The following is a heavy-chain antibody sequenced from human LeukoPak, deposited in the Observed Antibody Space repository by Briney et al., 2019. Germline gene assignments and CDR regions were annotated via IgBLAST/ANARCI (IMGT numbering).Heavy chain of an antibody. V-gene: IGHV3-23*01. CDR2: ISGSGGVT. J-gene: IGHJ4*02. Sequence: PGGSLRLSCAASGFTFSTSVMSWVRQAPGKGLEWVSGISGSGGVTNYAEPVKGRFTISRDNAKNSLYLQMNSLRVEDTAVYYCARGPQSYSSSWYVAYWGQGTLVTVSS. CDR1: GFTFSTSV. D-gene: IGHD6-13*01. CDR3: ARGPQSYSSSWYVAY.